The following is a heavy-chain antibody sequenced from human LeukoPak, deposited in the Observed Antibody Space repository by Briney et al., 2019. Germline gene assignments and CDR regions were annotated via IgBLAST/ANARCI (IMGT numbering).Heavy chain of an antibody. CDR2: IGTGGDT. Sequence: PGGSQRLSCAASGFTFSSYDMHWVRQATGKGLEWVSAIGTGGDTYYLGSVKGRFTISRENAKNSLYLQMNSLRAEDTAVYYCARDQNWGAFDIWGQGTMVTVSS. J-gene: IGHJ3*02. D-gene: IGHD7-27*01. CDR3: ARDQNWGAFDI. V-gene: IGHV3-13*01. CDR1: GFTFSSYD.